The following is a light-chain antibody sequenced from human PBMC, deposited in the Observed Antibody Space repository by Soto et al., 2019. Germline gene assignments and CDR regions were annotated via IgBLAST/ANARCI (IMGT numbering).Light chain of an antibody. Sequence: LTQPASVSGSPGQSITISCTGTSSDVGGYAYVSWYQQYPGKAPKLVISEVSNRPSGVSHRFSGSRSGNTASLTISGLQAEDEADYYCSSYTSSTAPVFXGGTKVTVL. J-gene: IGLJ3*02. V-gene: IGLV2-14*01. CDR3: SSYTSSTAPV. CDR2: EVS. CDR1: SSDVGGYAY.